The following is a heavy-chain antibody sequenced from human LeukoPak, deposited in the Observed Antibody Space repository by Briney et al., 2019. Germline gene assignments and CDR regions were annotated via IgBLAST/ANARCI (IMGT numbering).Heavy chain of an antibody. V-gene: IGHV1-24*01. CDR1: AYSLTEIS. D-gene: IGHD2-15*01. CDR3: AKEGGCSGGGCPLDY. J-gene: IGHJ4*02. CDR2: FDPEEDER. Sequence: ASVTVSCKVSAYSLTEISIRLVRHAPGKRLEWMGGFDPEEDERIYAQKFQGKVTLTEDTSTDTAYMQLSSMRSEDTAVYYCAKEGGCSGGGCPLDYGGQGTLVTVSS.